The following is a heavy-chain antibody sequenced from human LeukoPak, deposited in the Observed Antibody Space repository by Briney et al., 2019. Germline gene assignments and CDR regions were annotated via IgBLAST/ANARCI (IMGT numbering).Heavy chain of an antibody. J-gene: IGHJ6*02. D-gene: IGHD2-2*01. Sequence: GGSLRLSCAASGFTFSSYAMHWVRQAPGKGLEWVAVISYDGSNKYYADSVKGRFTISRDNSKNTLYLQMNSLRAEDTAVYYRARDRYCSSTSCGMDVWGQGTTVTVSS. CDR1: GFTFSSYA. CDR2: ISYDGSNK. V-gene: IGHV3-30-3*01. CDR3: ARDRYCSSTSCGMDV.